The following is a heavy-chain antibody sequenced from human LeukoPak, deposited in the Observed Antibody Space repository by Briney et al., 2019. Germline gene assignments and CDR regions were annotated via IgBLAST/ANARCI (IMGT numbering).Heavy chain of an antibody. J-gene: IGHJ5*02. CDR3: AKSYDILTGLYYNWFDP. D-gene: IGHD3-9*01. Sequence: GGSLRLSCAASGFTFSSYAISWVRQAPGKGLEWVSAISGSGGSTYYADSVKGRFTISRDNSKNTLYLQMNSLRAEDTAVYYCAKSYDILTGLYYNWFDPWGQGTLVTVSS. CDR2: ISGSGGST. CDR1: GFTFSSYA. V-gene: IGHV3-23*01.